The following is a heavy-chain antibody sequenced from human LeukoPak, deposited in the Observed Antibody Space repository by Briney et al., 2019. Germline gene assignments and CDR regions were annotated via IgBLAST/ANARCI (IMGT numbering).Heavy chain of an antibody. D-gene: IGHD6-13*01. V-gene: IGHV1-18*01. Sequence: GASVKVSCKASGYTFTNYGVSWVRQAPGQGLEWMGWINGYNGKTNYSQKFQDRVTMTTDTSASTAYMELRSLRYDDTAVYYCARGPIAAAGDYWGQGTLVTVSS. J-gene: IGHJ4*02. CDR3: ARGPIAAAGDY. CDR2: INGYNGKT. CDR1: GYTFTNYG.